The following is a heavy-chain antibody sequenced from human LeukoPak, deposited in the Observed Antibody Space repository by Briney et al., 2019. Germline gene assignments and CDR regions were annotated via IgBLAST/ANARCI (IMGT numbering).Heavy chain of an antibody. CDR1: GYTFTSYA. V-gene: IGHV1-3*01. D-gene: IGHD2-15*01. J-gene: IGHJ4*02. CDR3: ARIVGCSGGSCYPGGYFDY. CDR2: INAGNGNT. Sequence: ASVKVSCKASGYTFTSYAMHWVRQAPGQRLEWMGWINAGNGNTKYSQKFQGRVTITRDTSASTAYMELSSLRSEDTAVYYCARIVGCSGGSCYPGGYFDYWGQGTLVTVSS.